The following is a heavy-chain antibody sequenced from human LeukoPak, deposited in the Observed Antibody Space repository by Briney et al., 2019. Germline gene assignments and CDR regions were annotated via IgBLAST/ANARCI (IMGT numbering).Heavy chain of an antibody. CDR3: ARDYYGSIDL. V-gene: IGHV3-74*01. CDR2: INNDGST. CDR1: GFTFGKYW. J-gene: IGHJ1*01. Sequence: PGGSLRLSCVASGFTFGKYWMHWVRQAPGKEPVCISRINNDGSTVYADSVAGRFTISRDNARDTLYLQMNSLRVEDTAVYYCARDYYGSIDLWGQGTLVTVSS. D-gene: IGHD3-10*01.